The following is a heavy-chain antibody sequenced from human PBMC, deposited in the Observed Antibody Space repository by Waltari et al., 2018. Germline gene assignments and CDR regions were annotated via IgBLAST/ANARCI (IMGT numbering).Heavy chain of an antibody. J-gene: IGHJ3*02. V-gene: IGHV3-48*04. CDR1: GFTFSSYS. D-gene: IGHD2-21*01. CDR3: ARDRDWAFDI. CDR2: ISGASGSR. Sequence: EVQLVESGGGLVQPGGSLRLSCAASGFTFSSYSLTWFRQGPGKVLEWVSYISGASGSRQYADSVKGRITVARDNAKNSLYLQMSSLTAKDTAVFYCARDRDWAFDIWGQGTMVTVSS.